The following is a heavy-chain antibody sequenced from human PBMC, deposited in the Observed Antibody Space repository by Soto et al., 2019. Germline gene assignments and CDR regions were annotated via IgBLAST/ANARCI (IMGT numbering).Heavy chain of an antibody. CDR3: ARDWESLVSTWSFGGF. V-gene: IGHV1-69*08. CDR1: GGTYSPYT. D-gene: IGHD3-16*01. CDR2: IIPFLGVT. J-gene: IGHJ4*02. Sequence: QVQLVQSGAEVKKPGSSVKVSCKSSGGTYSPYTINWVRQAPGQGLEWMGRIIPFLGVTNYGLKFQARVTITADKATNTAYVELRGLRFEDTAVYYCARDWESLVSTWSFGGFWGRGTLVTVSS.